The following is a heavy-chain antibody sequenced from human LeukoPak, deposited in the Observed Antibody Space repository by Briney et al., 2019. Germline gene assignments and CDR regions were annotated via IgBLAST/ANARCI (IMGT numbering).Heavy chain of an antibody. CDR1: GYTFTTYG. CDR3: ARDLGKSRDRKWFDP. CDR2: ISADNGNT. J-gene: IGHJ5*02. V-gene: IGHV1-18*01. Sequence: ASVKVPCKASGYTFTTYGISWVRQAPGQGLEWMGWISADNGNTNYAQKFQGRVTMTTDTSTSTAYMELRSLRSDDTAVYYCARDLGKSRDRKWFDPWGQGTLVTVSS.